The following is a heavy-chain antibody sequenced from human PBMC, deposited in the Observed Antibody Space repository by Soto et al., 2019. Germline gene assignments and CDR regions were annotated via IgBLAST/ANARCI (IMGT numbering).Heavy chain of an antibody. Sequence: TLSLTCTVSGGSISSGGYYWSWIRQHPGKGLEWIGYIYYSGSTYYNPSLKSRVTISVDTSKNQFSLKLSSVTATDTAVYYCARDVAPGYCSGGSCYTDAFDIWGQGTMVTVSS. J-gene: IGHJ3*02. D-gene: IGHD2-15*01. CDR3: ARDVAPGYCSGGSCYTDAFDI. V-gene: IGHV4-31*03. CDR2: IYYSGST. CDR1: GGSISSGGYY.